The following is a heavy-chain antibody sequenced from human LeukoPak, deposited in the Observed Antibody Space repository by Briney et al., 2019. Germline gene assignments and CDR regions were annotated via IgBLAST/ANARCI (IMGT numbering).Heavy chain of an antibody. D-gene: IGHD3-22*01. J-gene: IGHJ3*02. CDR1: GFIFSNYA. CDR3: ARAGDSRAYSFNAFDI. V-gene: IGHV3-64*01. CDR2: ISHDGGST. Sequence: SGGSLRLSCAASGFIFSNYAMHWVRQAPGKGLEYVSAISHDGGSTYYANSAKDRFTISRDNSKSTLYLQMGSLRADDMAVYYCARAGDSRAYSFNAFDIWGAGASVTVSS.